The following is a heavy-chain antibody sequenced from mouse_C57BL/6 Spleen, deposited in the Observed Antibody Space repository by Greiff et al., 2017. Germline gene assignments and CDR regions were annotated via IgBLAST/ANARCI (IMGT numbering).Heavy chain of an antibody. CDR3: ARGIYYETWFAY. J-gene: IGHJ3*01. D-gene: IGHD2-4*01. V-gene: IGHV1-72*01. Sequence: QVQLQQPGTELVTPGASVKLSCKASGYTFTSYWMHWVKQRPGRGLEWIGRIDPNSGGTKYNEKFKSKATLTVDKPSSTAYMQRSSVTSADSAVYYCARGIYYETWFAYWGPGTLVTVSA. CDR2: IDPNSGGT. CDR1: GYTFTSYW.